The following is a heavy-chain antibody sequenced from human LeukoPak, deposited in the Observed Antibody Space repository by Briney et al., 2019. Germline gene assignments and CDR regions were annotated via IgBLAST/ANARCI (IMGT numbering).Heavy chain of an antibody. CDR1: GGSISSYY. Sequence: SETLSLTCTVSGGSISSYYWSWLRQSPGKGLEWIGYIYSTGSTKHNPFLKSRVNISLDTSKNQFSLNLTSVTAADTAFYYCARHGSRMSPFTIWGQGTVVTVSS. CDR3: ARHGSRMSPFTI. D-gene: IGHD2-2*03. V-gene: IGHV4-59*08. CDR2: IYSTGST. J-gene: IGHJ3*02.